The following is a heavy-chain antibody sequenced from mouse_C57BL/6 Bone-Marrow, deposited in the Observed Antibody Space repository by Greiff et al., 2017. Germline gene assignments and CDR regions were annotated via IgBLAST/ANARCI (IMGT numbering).Heavy chain of an antibody. Sequence: DVKLVESGGGLVQPGGSLKLSCAASGFTFSDYYMYWVRQTPEKRLEWVAYISNGGGSTYYPDTVKGRFTISRDNAKNTLYLQMSRLKSEDTAMYYCARHYDYDIAYWGQGTLVTVSA. CDR1: GFTFSDYY. J-gene: IGHJ3*01. CDR3: ARHYDYDIAY. CDR2: ISNGGGST. D-gene: IGHD2-4*01. V-gene: IGHV5-12*01.